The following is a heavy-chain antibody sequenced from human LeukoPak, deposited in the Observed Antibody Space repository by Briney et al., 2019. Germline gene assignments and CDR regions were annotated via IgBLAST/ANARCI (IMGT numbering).Heavy chain of an antibody. J-gene: IGHJ2*01. CDR2: IYYSGST. CDR1: GGSISSSTYY. CDR3: ARGAKRYFDL. Sequence: SETLSLTCTDSGGSISSSTYYWGWIRQPPGKGLEWIGSIYYSGSTYYNPSLKSRVTISVDTSKNQFSLKLSSVTAADTAVYYCARGAKRYFDLWGRGTLVTVSS. V-gene: IGHV4-39*01.